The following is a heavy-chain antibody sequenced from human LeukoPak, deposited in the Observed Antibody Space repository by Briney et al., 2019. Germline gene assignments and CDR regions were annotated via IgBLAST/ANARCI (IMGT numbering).Heavy chain of an antibody. Sequence: GGSLRLSCTASGFTFGNYCMHWVRQTPGKGLIWVSRICPGGTITNYADSVKGRFTISRDDAKNMMFLQMNSLRADDTAVYYCVRDFRSADYWGQGILVTVSS. J-gene: IGHJ4*02. CDR1: GFTFGNYC. CDR3: VRDFRSADY. V-gene: IGHV3-74*01. CDR2: ICPGGTIT.